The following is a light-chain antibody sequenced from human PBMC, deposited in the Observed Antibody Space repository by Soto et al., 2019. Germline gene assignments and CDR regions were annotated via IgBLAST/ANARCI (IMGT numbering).Light chain of an antibody. Sequence: QSALTQPPSASGSPGQSVTISCTGTSSDIGVYNYVSWYQQHPGKAPKLMIYEVTKRPSGVPDRFSGSKSGNTASLTVSGLQAADEADYYCSSYAGRNNYVFGTGTKLTVL. CDR1: SSDIGVYNY. CDR3: SSYAGRNNYV. V-gene: IGLV2-8*01. J-gene: IGLJ1*01. CDR2: EVT.